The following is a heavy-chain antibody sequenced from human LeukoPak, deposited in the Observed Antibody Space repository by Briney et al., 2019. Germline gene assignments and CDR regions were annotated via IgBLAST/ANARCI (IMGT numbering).Heavy chain of an antibody. D-gene: IGHD5-12*01. V-gene: IGHV3-30*04. CDR3: ARDQYRS. CDR2: ISYDGSNK. J-gene: IGHJ5*02. CDR1: GFTFSSYA. Sequence: GRSLRLSCAASGFTFSSYAMHWVRQAPGKGLEWVAVISYDGSNKYYADSVKGRFTISRDNSKNTLYLQMNSLRAEDTAVYYCARDQYRSWGQGTLGTVSS.